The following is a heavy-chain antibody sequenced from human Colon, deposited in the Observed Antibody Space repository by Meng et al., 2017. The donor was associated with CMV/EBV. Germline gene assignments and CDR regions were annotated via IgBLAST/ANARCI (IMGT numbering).Heavy chain of an antibody. CDR3: AKDRGDAYFYGMDV. V-gene: IGHV3-23*01. CDR2: INTGGTST. D-gene: IGHD3-10*01. CDR1: GFAFGVYA. J-gene: IGHJ6*02. Sequence: GGSLRLSCAASGFAFGVYAMSWVRQAPGKGLEWVSSINTGGTSTYYPDSMNGRFTISRDNSKNTLYLQIHSLTVEDTATYYCAKDRGDAYFYGMDVWGQGTTVTVSS.